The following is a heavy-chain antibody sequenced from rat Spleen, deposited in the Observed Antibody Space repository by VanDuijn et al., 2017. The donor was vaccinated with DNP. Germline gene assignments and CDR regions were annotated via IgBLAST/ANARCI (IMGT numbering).Heavy chain of an antibody. D-gene: IGHD4-3*01. CDR2: ISYDGSST. CDR1: GFTFSNYG. J-gene: IGHJ1*01. V-gene: IGHV5-29*01. CDR3: ARQIRGYWYFDF. Sequence: EVQLVESGGGLVQPGRSLKLSCVASGFTFSNYGMAWVRQAPTKGLEWVATISYDGSSTYYRDSVKGRFTISRDNAKSTLYLQMDSLRSEDTATYYCARQIRGYWYFDFWGPGTMVTVSS.